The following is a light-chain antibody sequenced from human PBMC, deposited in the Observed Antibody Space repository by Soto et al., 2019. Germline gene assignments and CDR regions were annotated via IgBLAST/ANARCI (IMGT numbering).Light chain of an antibody. J-gene: IGKJ4*01. CDR2: GAS. CDR1: KSVSSSY. Sequence: LVWTQSQGTLALSPGEIATRSCRASKSVSSSYLAWYQQKPGQAPRLLIYGASSRATGIPDRFSGSGSGTDFTLTISRLEPEDFAVYYCQQYGSSPLTFGGGTKVDI. CDR3: QQYGSSPLT. V-gene: IGKV3-20*01.